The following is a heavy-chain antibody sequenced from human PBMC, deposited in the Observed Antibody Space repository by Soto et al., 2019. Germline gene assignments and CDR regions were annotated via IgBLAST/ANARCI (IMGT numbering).Heavy chain of an antibody. Sequence: SDTLSLTCTVSGGSIRSYYWSWIRQSPGKGLEWIGYTSNSAPTIYNPSLKSRVTISADTSKNQFSLRLSSVTAADTAVYFCARLFRDVYNTVEYWGQGALVTVSS. V-gene: IGHV4-59*08. CDR2: TSNSAPT. CDR3: ARLFRDVYNTVEY. D-gene: IGHD3-3*01. J-gene: IGHJ4*02. CDR1: GGSIRSYY.